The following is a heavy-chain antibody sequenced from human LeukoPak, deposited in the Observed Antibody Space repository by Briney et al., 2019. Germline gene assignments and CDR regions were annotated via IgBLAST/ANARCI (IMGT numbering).Heavy chain of an antibody. CDR2: IYHSGSS. CDR3: ARGGRDTSDYYDLWSGSNRLYYYYYMDV. J-gene: IGHJ6*03. D-gene: IGHD3-3*01. CDR1: GYPISSGYY. Sequence: SETLSLTCTVSGYPISSGYYWGWIRQPPRKGLEWIGSIYHSGSSYYNPSLKSRVTIAVDTSKNQFSLKLSSVTAADTAVYYCARGGRDTSDYYDLWSGSNRLYYYYYMDVWGKGTTVTVSS. V-gene: IGHV4-38-2*02.